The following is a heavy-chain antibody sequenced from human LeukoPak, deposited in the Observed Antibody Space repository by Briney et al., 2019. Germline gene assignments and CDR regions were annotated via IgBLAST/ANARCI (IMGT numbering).Heavy chain of an antibody. J-gene: IGHJ4*02. V-gene: IGHV3-30*03. CDR3: ARDNRGSGSGPPLDY. Sequence: GGSLRLSCAASGFTFSSYGMHWVRQAPGKGLEWVAVISHDDTGEWYADSVQGRFTISRDNSKNTLFLQMDSLRAEDTAVYHCARDNRGSGSGPPLDYWGPGTLVTVSS. CDR1: GFTFSSYG. D-gene: IGHD2/OR15-2a*01. CDR2: ISHDDTGE.